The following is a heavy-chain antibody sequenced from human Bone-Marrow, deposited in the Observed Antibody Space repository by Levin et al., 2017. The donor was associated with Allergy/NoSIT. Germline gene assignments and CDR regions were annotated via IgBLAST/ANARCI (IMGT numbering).Heavy chain of an antibody. CDR3: TTDVYSNFDY. V-gene: IGHV3-7*01. CDR1: GFSINNYW. D-gene: IGHD1-26*01. Sequence: LSLTCAASGFSINNYWMAWVRQAPGKGLEWVANIKIAGSEILYLESVRGRFSISRDNANNLLYLQMNSLRVEDTAVYYCTTDVYSNFDYWGQGTLVTVSS. CDR2: IKIAGSEI. J-gene: IGHJ4*02.